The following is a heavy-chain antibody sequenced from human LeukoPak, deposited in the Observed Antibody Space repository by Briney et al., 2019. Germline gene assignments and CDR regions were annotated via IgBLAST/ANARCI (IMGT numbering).Heavy chain of an antibody. Sequence: ASVKVSCKASGYTFTGYYMHWVRQAPGQGLEWMGRINPNSGGTNYAQKFQGRVTMTRDTSISTAYMELSRLRSDDTAVYYCAIGESIRYYFDYWGQGTLVTVSS. CDR2: INPNSGGT. D-gene: IGHD3-10*01. CDR3: AIGESIRYYFDY. V-gene: IGHV1-2*06. CDR1: GYTFTGYY. J-gene: IGHJ4*02.